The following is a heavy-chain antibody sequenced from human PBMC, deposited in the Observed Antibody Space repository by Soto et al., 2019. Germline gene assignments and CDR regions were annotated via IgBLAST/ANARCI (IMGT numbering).Heavy chain of an antibody. V-gene: IGHV3-23*01. CDR1: GFTFSNYA. J-gene: IGHJ6*02. CDR3: AKDSTVTTSLYSYYYGLDV. D-gene: IGHD4-17*01. Sequence: EVQLLESGGGLVQPGGSLRLFCTASGFTFSNYAMSWVRQAPDKGLEWVSAISGRGGSTYYADSVKGRFTISRDNSKNMLFQQMNSLRAEDTALYYCAKDSTVTTSLYSYYYGLDVWGQGTTVSVSS. CDR2: ISGRGGST.